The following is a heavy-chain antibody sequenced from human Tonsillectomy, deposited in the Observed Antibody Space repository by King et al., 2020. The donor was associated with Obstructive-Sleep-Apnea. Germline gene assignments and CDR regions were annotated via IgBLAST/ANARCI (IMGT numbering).Heavy chain of an antibody. Sequence: VQLQESGPGLVKPSETLSLTCTVSGGSISSYHWSWIRQPPGKGLEWIGYIYYTGSTNYNPSLKSRVTISVDTSKNQFFLKLTSVTAADTAVYYCARGIRSSWYLVDYWGQGTLVTVSS. CDR1: GGSISSYH. CDR3: ARGIRSSWYLVDY. J-gene: IGHJ4*02. D-gene: IGHD6-13*01. V-gene: IGHV4-59*01. CDR2: IYYTGST.